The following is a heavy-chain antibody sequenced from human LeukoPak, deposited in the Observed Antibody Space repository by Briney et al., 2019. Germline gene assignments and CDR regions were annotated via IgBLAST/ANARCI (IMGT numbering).Heavy chain of an antibody. CDR1: GFTFFIYD. D-gene: IGHD1-26*01. CDR2: ISGSGGNT. V-gene: IGHV3-23*01. CDR3: AKDRALHQFDY. Sequence: PGGSLRLSCAASGFTFFIYDMNWVRQAPGKGLEWVSSISGSGGNTHYADSAKGRFTISRDNSKNTLYLQMDSLRVEDTAVYYCAKDRALHQFDYWGQGILVTVSS. J-gene: IGHJ4*02.